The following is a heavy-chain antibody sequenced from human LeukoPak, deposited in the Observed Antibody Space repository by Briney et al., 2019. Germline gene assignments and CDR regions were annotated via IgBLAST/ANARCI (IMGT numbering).Heavy chain of an antibody. CDR1: GGSFSGYY. J-gene: IGHJ6*03. CDR2: INHSGST. Sequence: SETLSLTCTVHGGSFSGYYWSWIRQPPGKGLEWIREINHSGSTNYNPSLKSRVTISVDTSKNQFSLKLSSVTAADTAVYYCARQRRVRGAKEVYYYYYYYMDVWGKGTTVTISS. D-gene: IGHD3-10*01. V-gene: IGHV4-34*01. CDR3: ARQRRVRGAKEVYYYYYYYMDV.